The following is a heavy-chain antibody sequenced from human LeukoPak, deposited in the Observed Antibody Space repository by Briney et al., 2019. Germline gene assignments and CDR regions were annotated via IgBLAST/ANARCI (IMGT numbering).Heavy chain of an antibody. CDR1: GFTFSSYW. CDR3: AKGGSYRSQPYFDY. Sequence: GGSLRLSCAASGFTFSSYWMSWVRQAPGKGLEWVSSISDSGGYTFYADSVKGRFTISRDNSKNTVCLQMNSLRAEDTAVYYCAKGGSYRSQPYFDYWGQGTPVTVSS. J-gene: IGHJ4*02. V-gene: IGHV3-23*01. D-gene: IGHD3-16*02. CDR2: ISDSGGYT.